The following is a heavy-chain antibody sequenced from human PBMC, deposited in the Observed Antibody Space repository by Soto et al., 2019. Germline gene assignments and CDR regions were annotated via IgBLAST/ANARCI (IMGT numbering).Heavy chain of an antibody. Sequence: PGGSLRLSCAASGFTFSSYSMNWVRQAPGKGLEWVSFISGSSSSTYYADSVKGRFTISRDNSNNTLYFQMNSLRAEDTAVYYCATLTKYDILTGFYPCWGQGTLVTVSS. CDR3: ATLTKYDILTGFYPC. CDR2: ISGSSSST. J-gene: IGHJ4*02. CDR1: GFTFSSYS. V-gene: IGHV3-48*01. D-gene: IGHD3-9*01.